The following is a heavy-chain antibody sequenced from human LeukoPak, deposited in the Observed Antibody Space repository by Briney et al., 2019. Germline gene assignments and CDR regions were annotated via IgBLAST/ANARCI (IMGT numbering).Heavy chain of an antibody. CDR2: INPNSGGT. CDR3: ARDGILRFLEWLDY. Sequence: ASVKVSCKASGYTFTGYYMHWVRQAPGQGLEWMGWINPNSGGTNYAQKFQGRVTMTRDTSISTAYMELSRLRSGDTAVYYCARDGILRFLEWLDYWGQGALVTVSS. V-gene: IGHV1-2*02. D-gene: IGHD3-3*01. CDR1: GYTFTGYY. J-gene: IGHJ4*02.